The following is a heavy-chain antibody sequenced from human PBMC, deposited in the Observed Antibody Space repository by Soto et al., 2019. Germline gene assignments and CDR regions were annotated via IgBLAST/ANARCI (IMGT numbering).Heavy chain of an antibody. V-gene: IGHV4-59*01. J-gene: IGHJ6*02. CDR3: AGKSGYDYHYYYGMDV. D-gene: IGHD5-12*01. Sequence: SETLSLTCTVSGGSISSYYWNWIRQPPGKGLEWIGYIYYTGSANYNPSLKSRVTISIDTSKNQFSLKLISVTAADTAVYYCAGKSGYDYHYYYGMDVWGQGTTVT. CDR2: IYYTGSA. CDR1: GGSISSYY.